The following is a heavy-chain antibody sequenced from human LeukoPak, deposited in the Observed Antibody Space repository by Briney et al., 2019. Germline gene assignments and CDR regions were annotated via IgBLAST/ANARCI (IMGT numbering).Heavy chain of an antibody. Sequence: SETLSLTCTVSGGSISSSSYYWGWIRQPPGKGLEWIGSIYYSGSTHHNPSLKSRVTISVDTSKNQFSLKLSSVTAADTAVYYCARRNGEYCTNDVCYTSDYWGQGTLVTVSS. J-gene: IGHJ4*02. D-gene: IGHD2-8*01. CDR1: GGSISSSSYY. CDR3: ARRNGEYCTNDVCYTSDY. V-gene: IGHV4-39*01. CDR2: IYYSGST.